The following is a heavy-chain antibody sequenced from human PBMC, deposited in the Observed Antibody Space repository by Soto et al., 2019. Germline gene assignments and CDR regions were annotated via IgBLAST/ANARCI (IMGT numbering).Heavy chain of an antibody. Sequence: PSQTLSLTCAISGDSVSSNSAAWNWIRQSPSRGLEWLGRTYYRSKWYNDYAVSVKSRITINPDTSKNQFSLQLNSVTPEDTAVYYCARAPTIFGVVTGDAFDIWGQGTMVTVSS. D-gene: IGHD3-3*01. CDR1: GDSVSSNSAA. J-gene: IGHJ3*02. V-gene: IGHV6-1*01. CDR2: TYYRSKWYN. CDR3: ARAPTIFGVVTGDAFDI.